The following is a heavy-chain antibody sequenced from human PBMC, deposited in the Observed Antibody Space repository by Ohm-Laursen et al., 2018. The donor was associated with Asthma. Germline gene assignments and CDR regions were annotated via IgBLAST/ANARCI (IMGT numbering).Heavy chain of an antibody. CDR3: ANMVIASYYFDY. CDR2: ISGSGGSA. Sequence: SLRLSCTASVFTFSSYAMGWVRQAPGKGLEWVSSISGSGGSAYYAESVKGRFTISRDNSKNTLFLQMTSLRAEDTAVYYCANMVIASYYFDYWGQGTLVTVSS. D-gene: IGHD2-21*01. V-gene: IGHV3-23*01. J-gene: IGHJ4*02. CDR1: VFTFSSYA.